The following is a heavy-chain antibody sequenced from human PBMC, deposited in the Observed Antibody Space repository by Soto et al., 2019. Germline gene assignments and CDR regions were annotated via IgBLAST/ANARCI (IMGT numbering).Heavy chain of an antibody. CDR1: GFTFSNAW. D-gene: IGHD3-22*01. CDR2: IKSKTDGGTT. CDR3: TTESDYYDSSGYYHYGMDV. Sequence: NPGGSLRLSCAASGFTFSNAWMSWVRQAPGKGLEWVGRIKSKTDGGTTDYAAPVKGRFTISRDDSKNTLYLQMNSLKTEDTAVYYCTTESDYYDSSGYYHYGMDVWGQGTTVTVSS. V-gene: IGHV3-15*01. J-gene: IGHJ6*02.